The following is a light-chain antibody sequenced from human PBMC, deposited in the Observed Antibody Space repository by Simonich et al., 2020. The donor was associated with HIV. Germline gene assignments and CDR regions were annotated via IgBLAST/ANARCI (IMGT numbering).Light chain of an antibody. J-gene: IGKJ1*01. CDR3: QQDNNWPPERT. CDR1: QSVSSN. CDR2: GAS. V-gene: IGKV3-15*01. Sequence: EIVMTQSPATLSVSPGERATLSCRASQSVSSNLAWYQQKPGQAPRLLLYGASTRATGIPARFSGSGSGTEFTLTISSLQSEDFAVYYCQQDNNWPPERTFGQGTKVEIK.